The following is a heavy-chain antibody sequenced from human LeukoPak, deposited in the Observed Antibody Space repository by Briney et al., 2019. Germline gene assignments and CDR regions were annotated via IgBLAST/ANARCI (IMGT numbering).Heavy chain of an antibody. Sequence: PSETLSLTCSVSGGSIRSYYWSWIPQPPGKGLEWIGYIYHSGSTDYNPSLKSRVTISLDTSKNQFSLKLSSVTAADTAVYYCARVLCLGYCSSTSWGSGFDPWGQGTLVSVSS. D-gene: IGHD2-2*01. CDR2: IYHSGST. CDR3: ARVLCLGYCSSTSWGSGFDP. V-gene: IGHV4-59*01. CDR1: GGSIRSYY. J-gene: IGHJ5*02.